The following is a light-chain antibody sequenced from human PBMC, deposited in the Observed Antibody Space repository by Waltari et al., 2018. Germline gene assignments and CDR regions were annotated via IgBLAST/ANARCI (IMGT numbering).Light chain of an antibody. CDR3: TSYTSSSNGV. CDR1: SSSFVGYKY. V-gene: IGLV2-14*01. CDR2: EVS. Sequence: QSALTQPASASGSPGQSIASPCTGTSSSFVGYKYLSWYQHHQGKVPKPLSYEVSNRHSGVPDRFSGSKSGNTASLTISGLQAEEEADYYCTSYTSSSNGVFGGGTTLTVL. J-gene: IGLJ3*02.